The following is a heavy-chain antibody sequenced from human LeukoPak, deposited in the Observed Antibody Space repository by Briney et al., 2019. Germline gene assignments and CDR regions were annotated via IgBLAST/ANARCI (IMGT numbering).Heavy chain of an antibody. J-gene: IGHJ4*02. D-gene: IGHD2-21*02. CDR1: GFTFSNYA. CDR3: AKEGPDCGGDCYGVFDY. CDR2: ISDRGSTI. V-gene: IGHV3-23*01. Sequence: GGSPRLSCAASGFTFSNYAVAWVRQVPGKGLEWVSVISDRGSTIFYADSVKGRFTISRDNSKNTLYLQMHSLRAEDTALYYCAKEGPDCGGDCYGVFDYWGRGTLVTVSS.